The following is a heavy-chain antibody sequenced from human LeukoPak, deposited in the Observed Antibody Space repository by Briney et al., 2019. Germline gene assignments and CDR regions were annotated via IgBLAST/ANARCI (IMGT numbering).Heavy chain of an antibody. CDR1: GFTFSSYS. CDR3: AKGRAGDMLPYYYYYGMDV. D-gene: IGHD3-16*01. Sequence: PGGSLRLSCAASGFTFSSYSMNWVRQAPGKGLEWVSSISSSSSYIYYADSVKGRFTISRDNAKNSLYLQMNSLRAEDTALYYCAKGRAGDMLPYYYYYGMDVWGQGTTVTVSS. CDR2: ISSSSSYI. J-gene: IGHJ6*02. V-gene: IGHV3-21*04.